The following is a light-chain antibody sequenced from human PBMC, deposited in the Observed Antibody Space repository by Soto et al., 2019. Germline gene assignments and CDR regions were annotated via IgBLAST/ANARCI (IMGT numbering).Light chain of an antibody. CDR2: WAS. J-gene: IGKJ1*01. CDR3: QQYYSTPT. Sequence: DIVMTQSPDSLAVSLGERATINCRSSQSVLYSSNNKNYLTWYQHKPGQPPKLLIYWASTRGSGVPDRFSGSGSGTDFTLTISSLQAEDVAVYYCQQYYSTPTFGQGTKVDIK. CDR1: QSVLYSSNNKNY. V-gene: IGKV4-1*01.